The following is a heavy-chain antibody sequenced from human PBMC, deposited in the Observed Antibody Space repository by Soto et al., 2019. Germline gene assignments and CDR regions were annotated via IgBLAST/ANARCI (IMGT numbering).Heavy chain of an antibody. J-gene: IGHJ4*02. D-gene: IGHD3-10*01. CDR3: ARHYASGTYPLEY. CDR1: GGSVYGYY. V-gene: IGHV4-59*08. Sequence: QVQLQESGPGLVKPSETLSLTCAVSGGSVYGYYWSWIRQSAENGLQWIAYIYDSGTINYNPSLKSRITISVDTSKNQVSLKLSSVTAADTAVYYCARHYASGTYPLEYWGQGTLVTVSS. CDR2: IYDSGTI.